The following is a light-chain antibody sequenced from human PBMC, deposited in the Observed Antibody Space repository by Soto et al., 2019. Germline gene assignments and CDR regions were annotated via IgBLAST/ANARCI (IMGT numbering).Light chain of an antibody. J-gene: IGLJ2*01. CDR2: SND. Sequence: QSVLTQAHSASGTPGQRVTISGSGSSSNIGSNTVSWYQQVPGTAPKLLIYSNDQRPSGVPDRFAGSKSGTSASLAIGWLQAEDEAAYYCAAWDGSLNGWVFGGGTKVTVL. CDR3: AAWDGSLNGWV. V-gene: IGLV1-44*01. CDR1: SSNIGSNT.